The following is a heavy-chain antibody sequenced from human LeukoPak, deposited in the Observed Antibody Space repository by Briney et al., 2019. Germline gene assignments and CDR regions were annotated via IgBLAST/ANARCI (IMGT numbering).Heavy chain of an antibody. V-gene: IGHV4-31*03. Sequence: SETLSLTCTVSGGSISSGGYYWSWIRQHPGKGLEWIGYIYYSGSTYYNPSLKSRVTISVDTSKNQFSLKLSSVTAADTAVYYCAREGMMYYYGSGSYYNGGDWFDPWGQGTLVTASS. J-gene: IGHJ5*02. CDR3: AREGMMYYYGSGSYYNGGDWFDP. CDR2: IYYSGST. D-gene: IGHD3-10*01. CDR1: GGSISSGGYY.